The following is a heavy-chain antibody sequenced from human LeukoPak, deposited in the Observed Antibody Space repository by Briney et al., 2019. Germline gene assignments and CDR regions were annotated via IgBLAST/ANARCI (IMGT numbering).Heavy chain of an antibody. D-gene: IGHD3/OR15-3a*01. CDR1: GFTFSSYG. J-gene: IGHJ4*02. V-gene: IGHV3-30*18. CDR2: ISYDGSRR. CDR3: AKDSKLGLVDDYFDF. Sequence: GGSLRLSCTASGFTFSSYGLHWVRQAPGKGLEWVAIISYDGSRRFCADSVRGRFTVSRDNSKNTVYLRMDSLRAEDTAIYYCAKDSKLGLVDDYFDFWGQGTLVTVSS.